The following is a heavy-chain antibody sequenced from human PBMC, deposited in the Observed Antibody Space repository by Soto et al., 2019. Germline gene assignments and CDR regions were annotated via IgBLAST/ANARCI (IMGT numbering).Heavy chain of an antibody. Sequence: ASVKVSCKASGYTFTSYGISWGRQAPGQGLEWMGWISAYNGNTNYAQKLQGRVTMTTDTSTSTAYMELRSLRSDDTAVYYCARDSPMIVVVITGAFDIWGQGTMVTVSS. V-gene: IGHV1-18*01. D-gene: IGHD3-22*01. CDR3: ARDSPMIVVVITGAFDI. CDR1: GYTFTSYG. CDR2: ISAYNGNT. J-gene: IGHJ3*02.